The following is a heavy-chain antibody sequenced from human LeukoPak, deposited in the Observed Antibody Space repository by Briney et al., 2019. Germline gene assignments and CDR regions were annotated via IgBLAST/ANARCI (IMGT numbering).Heavy chain of an antibody. CDR2: ISRNSGSM. CDR1: GFTFSDHW. D-gene: IGHD1-26*01. V-gene: IGHV3-9*01. J-gene: IGHJ4*02. Sequence: PGGSLRLSCAASGFTFSDHWMAWVRQAPGKGLEWVSGISRNSGSMGYADSVKGRFTISRDNGKKSLYLQMNSLRSEDTALYYCAKGWELLSAFDSWGQGTLVTVSS. CDR3: AKGWELLSAFDS.